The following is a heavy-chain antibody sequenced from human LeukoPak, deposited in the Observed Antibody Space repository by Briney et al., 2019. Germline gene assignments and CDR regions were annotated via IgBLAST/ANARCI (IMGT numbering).Heavy chain of an antibody. CDR2: INHSGST. CDR3: ARVAITIFGLFDP. CDR1: GGSFSGYY. D-gene: IGHD3-3*01. Sequence: SETPSLTCAVYGGSFSGYYWSWIRQPPGKGLEWIGEINHSGSTNYNPSLKSRVTISVDTSKNQFSLKLSSVTAADTAVYYCARVAITIFGLFDPWGQGTLVTVSS. J-gene: IGHJ5*02. V-gene: IGHV4-34*01.